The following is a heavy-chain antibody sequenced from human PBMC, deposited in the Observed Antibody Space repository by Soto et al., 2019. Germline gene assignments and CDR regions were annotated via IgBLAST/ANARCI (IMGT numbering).Heavy chain of an antibody. V-gene: IGHV5-51*01. Sequence: GESLKISCKGSGYSFTSYWIGWVRQMPGKGLEWMGIIYPGDSDTRYSPSFQGQVTISADKSISTAYLQWSSLKASDTAMYYYARRVATIIDYYGMDVWGQGTTVTVSS. CDR3: ARRVATIIDYYGMDV. CDR1: GYSFTSYW. D-gene: IGHD5-12*01. CDR2: IYPGDSDT. J-gene: IGHJ6*02.